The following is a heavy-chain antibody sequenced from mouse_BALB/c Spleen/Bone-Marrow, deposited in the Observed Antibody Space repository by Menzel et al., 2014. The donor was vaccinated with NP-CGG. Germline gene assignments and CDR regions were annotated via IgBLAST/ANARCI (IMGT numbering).Heavy chain of an antibody. D-gene: IGHD2-4*01. CDR2: IYPGNVNT. V-gene: IGHV1S56*01. CDR1: GYTFTSYY. CDR3: ARSYDYDGNYAMDY. Sequence: QVHVKQSGPELVKPGASVRISCKASGYTFTSYYIHWVKQRPGHGLEWIGWIYPGNVNTKYNEKFKGKATLTADKSSSTAYMQVSSLTSEDSAVYFCARSYDYDGNYAMDYWGQGTSVTVSS. J-gene: IGHJ4*01.